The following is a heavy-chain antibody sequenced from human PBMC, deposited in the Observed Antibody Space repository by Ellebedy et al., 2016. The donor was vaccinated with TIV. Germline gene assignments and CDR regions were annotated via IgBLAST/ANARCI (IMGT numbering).Heavy chain of an antibody. CDR2: ISSDGSET. CDR1: GFTFSSYG. V-gene: IGHV3-33*05. CDR3: ARVFISYFFDY. J-gene: IGHJ4*02. Sequence: GGSLRLSCAASGFTFSSYGFHWVRQAPGKGLEWVAFISSDGSETYYGDSVKGRFTISRDSSRNTVYLQMNNLRADDTAVYCCARVFISYFFDYWGQGTLVTVSS. D-gene: IGHD2-2*01.